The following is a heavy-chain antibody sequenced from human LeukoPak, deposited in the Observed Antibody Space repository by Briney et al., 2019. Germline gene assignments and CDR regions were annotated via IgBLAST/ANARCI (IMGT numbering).Heavy chain of an antibody. J-gene: IGHJ4*02. CDR2: IYYSGNT. D-gene: IGHD3-10*01. CDR3: ARDRYGGITMVRGAMGFDY. CDR1: GGSISSRTFY. V-gene: IGHV4-39*07. Sequence: SETLSLTCTVSGGSISSRTFYWGWIRQPPGKGLEWIANIYYSGNTYYNPSLKSRVTISVDTSKNQFSLKLSSVTAADTAVYYCARDRYGGITMVRGAMGFDYWGQGTLVTVSS.